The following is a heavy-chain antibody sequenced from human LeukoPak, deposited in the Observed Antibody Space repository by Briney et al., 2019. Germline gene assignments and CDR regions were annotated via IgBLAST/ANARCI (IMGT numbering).Heavy chain of an antibody. V-gene: IGHV3-30*02. J-gene: IGHJ4*02. CDR1: GFTFSSYG. CDR2: IRYDGSNK. CDR3: AKDLHYDFWSGYYPTDY. D-gene: IGHD3-3*01. Sequence: QPGGSLRLSCAASGFTFSSYGMHWVRQAPGKGLEWEAFIRYDGSNKYYADSVKGRFTISRDNSKNTLYLQMNSLRAEDTAVYYCAKDLHYDFWSGYYPTDYWGQGTLVTVSS.